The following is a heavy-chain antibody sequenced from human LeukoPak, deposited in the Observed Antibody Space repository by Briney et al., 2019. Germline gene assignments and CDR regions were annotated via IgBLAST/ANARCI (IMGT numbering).Heavy chain of an antibody. J-gene: IGHJ4*02. D-gene: IGHD6-19*01. Sequence: GGSLGLSCAASGFTFSSYEMNWVRQAPGKGLEWVSYISSSGSTIYYADSVKGRFTISRDNAKNSLYLQMNSLRAEDTAVYYCARGTSGWPRGYFDYWGQGTLVTVSS. CDR1: GFTFSSYE. CDR3: ARGTSGWPRGYFDY. V-gene: IGHV3-48*03. CDR2: ISSSGSTI.